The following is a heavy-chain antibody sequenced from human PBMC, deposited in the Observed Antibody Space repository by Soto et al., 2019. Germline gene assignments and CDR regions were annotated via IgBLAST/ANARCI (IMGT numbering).Heavy chain of an antibody. Sequence: SGSTLVNPTQTVTLTCSFSVFSLSASGVGVGWIRQPPGRALEWLALIDWDDDKRYSPSLNNSFTISKDTSKNQVVLTMTNMDPVDTATYYCAHLRQGLFDPWGQGTQVTVSS. V-gene: IGHV2-5*02. J-gene: IGHJ5*02. CDR1: VFSLSASGVG. CDR3: AHLRQGLFDP. CDR2: IDWDDDK. D-gene: IGHD4-17*01.